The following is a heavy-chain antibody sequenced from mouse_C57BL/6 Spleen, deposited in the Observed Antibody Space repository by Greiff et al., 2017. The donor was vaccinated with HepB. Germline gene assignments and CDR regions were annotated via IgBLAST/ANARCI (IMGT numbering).Heavy chain of an antibody. CDR3: AGKGFRYSSSNPWYFDV. D-gene: IGHD1-1*01. Sequence: EVKLQQSGPELVKPGASVKISCKASGYTFTDYYMNWVKQSHGKSLEWIGDINPNNGGTSYNHKFKGKSTLTVDNSSNTAYMELRSLTSEDSAVYYCAGKGFRYSSSNPWYFDVWGTGTTVTVSS. CDR2: INPNNGGT. CDR1: GYTFTDYY. V-gene: IGHV1-26*01. J-gene: IGHJ1*03.